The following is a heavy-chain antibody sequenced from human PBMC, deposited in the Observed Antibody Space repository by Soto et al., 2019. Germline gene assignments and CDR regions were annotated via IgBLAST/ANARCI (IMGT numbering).Heavy chain of an antibody. D-gene: IGHD7-27*01. CDR1: GYSFTSYW. J-gene: IGHJ6*02. CDR3: ASPLPELKQLRKDYYYGMDV. Sequence: PGESLKISCKGSGYSFTSYWISWVRQMPGKGLEWMGRIDPSDSYTNYSPSFQGHVTISADKSISTAYLQWSSLKASDTAMYYCASPLPELKQLRKDYYYGMDVWGQGTTVTVSS. CDR2: IDPSDSYT. V-gene: IGHV5-10-1*01.